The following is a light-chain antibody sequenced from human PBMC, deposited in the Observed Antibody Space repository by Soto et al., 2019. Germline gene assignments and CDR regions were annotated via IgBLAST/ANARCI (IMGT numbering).Light chain of an antibody. J-gene: IGLJ1*01. CDR3: AAWDDSLNGPRYV. V-gene: IGLV1-44*01. CDR2: SNN. CDR1: SSNTGSNT. Sequence: QSVLTQPPSASGTPGQRVTISCSGSSSNTGSNTVNWYQQLPGTAPKLLIYSNNQRPSGVPDRFSGSKSGTSASLAISGLQSEDEADYYCAAWDDSLNGPRYVFGTGTKVTVL.